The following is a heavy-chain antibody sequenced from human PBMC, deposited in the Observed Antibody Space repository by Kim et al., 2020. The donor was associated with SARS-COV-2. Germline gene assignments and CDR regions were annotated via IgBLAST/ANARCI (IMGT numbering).Heavy chain of an antibody. Sequence: SETLSLTCTVSGCAISSSSYYWGWIRQPPGKGLEWIGSSYYSGSTYYNPALKSRVTISVDTSKNQFSLKLSSVTAADTAVYYCARYSGSFHHFDYWGQGT. J-gene: IGHJ4*02. V-gene: IGHV4-39*01. CDR2: SYYSGST. CDR1: GCAISSSSYY. CDR3: ARYSGSFHHFDY. D-gene: IGHD1-26*01.